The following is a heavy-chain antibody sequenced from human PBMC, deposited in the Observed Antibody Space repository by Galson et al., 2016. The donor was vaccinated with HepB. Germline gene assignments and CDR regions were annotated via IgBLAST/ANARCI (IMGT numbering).Heavy chain of an antibody. CDR2: ADLGGRT. D-gene: IGHD3-10*01. CDR1: GGSFNDYS. V-gene: IGHV4-34*01. Sequence: SETLSLTCAVYGGSFNDYSWTWIRQPPGKGLEWIGDADLGGRTNFSPSLKSRVTISSDTSKNQLSLTLNSVTAADTAVYYCVRGRSKGRVRSNYYYGMDVWGQGTTVTVSS. J-gene: IGHJ6*02. CDR3: VRGRSKGRVRSNYYYGMDV.